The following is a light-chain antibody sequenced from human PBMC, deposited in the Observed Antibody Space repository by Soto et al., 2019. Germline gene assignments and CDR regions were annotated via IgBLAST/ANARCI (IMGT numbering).Light chain of an antibody. J-gene: IGKJ2*01. CDR3: QQYGSSSYT. CDR1: QSVSSSY. Sequence: EIVLTQSPGTRSLSPGERATLSCRASQSVSSSYLAWYQQKPGQAPRLLIYGASSRATGIPDRLSGSGSGTEFTLTISRLEPEDFAVYYCQQYGSSSYTFGQGPKLESK. V-gene: IGKV3-20*01. CDR2: GAS.